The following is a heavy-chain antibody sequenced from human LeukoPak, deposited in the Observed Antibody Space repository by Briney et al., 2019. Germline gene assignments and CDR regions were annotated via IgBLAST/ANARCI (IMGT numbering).Heavy chain of an antibody. Sequence: ASVTVSCTSSGYTFTVYYMHWVRQAPGQGLEWMGWINPNSGGTNYAQKFQGRVTMTRDTSISTAYMELSRLRSDDTAVYYCARASSGRYSEYFQHWGQGTLVTVSS. CDR2: INPNSGGT. CDR1: GYTFTVYY. D-gene: IGHD6-19*01. CDR3: ARASSGRYSEYFQH. V-gene: IGHV1-2*02. J-gene: IGHJ1*01.